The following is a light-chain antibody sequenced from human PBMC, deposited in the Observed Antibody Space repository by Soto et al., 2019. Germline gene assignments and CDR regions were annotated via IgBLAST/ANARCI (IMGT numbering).Light chain of an antibody. CDR2: AAA. Sequence: DIQMTQSPSSLSASVGDRVTITCRASQSISDSLNWYQRKPGKAPRLLIYAAATLQSGVTSRFSGSGSGTDFTLTISSLQPDDFATYYGQQSYTTPLFTFGPGTKVDIK. CDR1: QSISDS. V-gene: IGKV1-39*01. J-gene: IGKJ3*01. CDR3: QQSYTTPLFT.